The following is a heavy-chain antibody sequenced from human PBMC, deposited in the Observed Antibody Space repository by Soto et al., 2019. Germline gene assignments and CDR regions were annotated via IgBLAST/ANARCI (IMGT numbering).Heavy chain of an antibody. CDR2: SGGSDFTT. CDR1: GLTFSRVD. V-gene: IGHV3-23*01. J-gene: IGHJ4*02. CDR3: VTHSSNY. D-gene: IGHD6-6*01. Sequence: EVQLLESGGALVQPGGSLTLSCVVSGLTFSRVDLSWVRQPPGKGLEWVSASGGSDFTTHYVDSVQGRFTMSRDYSKNTLYLQKDSLSAEDTALYYCVTHSSNYWGQGTLVTVSS.